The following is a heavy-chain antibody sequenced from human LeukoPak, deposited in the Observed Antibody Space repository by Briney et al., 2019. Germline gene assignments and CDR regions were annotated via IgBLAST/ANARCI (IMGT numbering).Heavy chain of an antibody. D-gene: IGHD6-13*01. J-gene: IGHJ4*02. Sequence: SETLSLTCTVSGGSISSSSYYWGWIRQPPGKGLEWIGSIYYSGSTYYNPSLKSRVTISVDTSKNQFSLKLSSVTAADTAVYYCARGIAAAGNPFDYWGQGTLVTVSS. V-gene: IGHV4-39*07. CDR2: IYYSGST. CDR3: ARGIAAAGNPFDY. CDR1: GGSISSSSYY.